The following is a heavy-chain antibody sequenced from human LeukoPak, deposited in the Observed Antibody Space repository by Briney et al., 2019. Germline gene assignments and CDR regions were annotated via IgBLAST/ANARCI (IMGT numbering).Heavy chain of an antibody. D-gene: IGHD6-13*01. CDR2: INHSGST. V-gene: IGHV4-34*01. CDR3: ARALGIAAAGDAFDI. CDR1: GGSFSGYY. Sequence: PSETLSLTCAVHGGSFSGYYWGWIRQPPGKGLEWIGEINHSGSTNYNPSLKSRVTISVDTSKNQFSLKLSSVTAADTAVYYCARALGIAAAGDAFDIWGQGTMVTVSS. J-gene: IGHJ3*02.